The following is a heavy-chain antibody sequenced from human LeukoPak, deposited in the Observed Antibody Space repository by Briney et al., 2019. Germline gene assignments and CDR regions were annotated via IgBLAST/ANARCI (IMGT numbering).Heavy chain of an antibody. J-gene: IGHJ4*02. D-gene: IGHD6-19*01. Sequence: GGSLRLSCAASGFIFSSYWMTWVRQAPGKGLEWVANIKQDGSEKYYVDSVKGQFTISRDNAKNSLSLQMNSLRAEDTAVYYCARGPYTSVSKYFDYWSQGTLVTVSS. V-gene: IGHV3-7*01. CDR2: IKQDGSEK. CDR3: ARGPYTSVSKYFDY. CDR1: GFIFSSYW.